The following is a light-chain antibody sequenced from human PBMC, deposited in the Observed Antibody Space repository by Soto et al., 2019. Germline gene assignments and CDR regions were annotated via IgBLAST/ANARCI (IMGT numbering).Light chain of an antibody. CDR1: QSVSNNY. CDR2: GAS. V-gene: IGKV3-20*01. J-gene: IGKJ1*01. Sequence: EILLTQSPCTLSLSPGERATLSCRASQSVSNNYLAWYQQKPGHAPRLLIYGASNRATGIPDRLSGSGSGTDFTLTISRLEPEDFAVYYCQQYGSSVTFGQGTKVDIK. CDR3: QQYGSSVT.